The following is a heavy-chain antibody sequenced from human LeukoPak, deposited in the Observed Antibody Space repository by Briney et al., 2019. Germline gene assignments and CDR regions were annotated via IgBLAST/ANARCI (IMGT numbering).Heavy chain of an antibody. V-gene: IGHV3-23*01. CDR3: AKDPIHGSGKNY. J-gene: IGHJ4*02. D-gene: IGHD3-10*01. CDR2: ISGSGGRT. Sequence: PGGSLRLSCAASGFTFSSYAMSWVREAPGKGLEWVSAISGSGGRTYYADSVKGRFTISRDNSKNTLYLQMNSLRAEDTAVYYCAKDPIHGSGKNYWGQGTLVTASS. CDR1: GFTFSSYA.